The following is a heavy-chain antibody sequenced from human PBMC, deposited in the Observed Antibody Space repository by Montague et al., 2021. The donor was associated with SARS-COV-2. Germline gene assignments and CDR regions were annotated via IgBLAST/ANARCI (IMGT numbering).Heavy chain of an antibody. CDR1: GYSISSGYY. J-gene: IGHJ6*02. V-gene: IGHV4-61*01. CDR3: ARAIGSMYSSGWYYYYYGMDV. CDR2: IYYSGST. Sequence: SETLSITCTVSGYSISSGYYWGWIRQPPGKGLEWIGYIYYSGSTNYNPSLKSRVTISVDTSKNQFSLKLSSVTAADTAVYYCARAIGSMYSSGWYYYYYGMDVWGQGTTVTVSS. D-gene: IGHD6-19*01.